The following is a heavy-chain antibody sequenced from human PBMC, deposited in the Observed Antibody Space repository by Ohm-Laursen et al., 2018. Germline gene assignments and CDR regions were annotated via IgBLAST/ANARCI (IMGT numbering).Heavy chain of an antibody. CDR3: ATLQLATASS. J-gene: IGHJ5*02. D-gene: IGHD6-13*01. Sequence: GSLRLSCAASGFSFSSYAMSWVRQAPGKGLEWVSGINSDGSSTSYADSVKGRFTISRDNAKNTLYLQMNSLRAEDTAVYYCATLQLATASSWGQGTLVTVSS. V-gene: IGHV3-74*01. CDR1: GFSFSSYA. CDR2: INSDGSST.